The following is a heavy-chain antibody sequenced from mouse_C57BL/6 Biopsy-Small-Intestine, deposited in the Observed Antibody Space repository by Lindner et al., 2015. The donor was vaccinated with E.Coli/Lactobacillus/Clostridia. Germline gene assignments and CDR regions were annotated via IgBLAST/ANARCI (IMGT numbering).Heavy chain of an antibody. J-gene: IGHJ2*01. CDR2: INPYNDGT. CDR1: GYTFTSYV. CDR3: ARREGTFYSYDGNYFAY. D-gene: IGHD2-14*01. Sequence: VQLQESGPELVKPGASVKMSCKASGYTFTSYVMHWVKQKPGQGLEWIGYINPYNDGTKYNEKFKGKATLTSDKSSNTAYMELSSLTSEDSAVYYCARREGTFYSYDGNYFAYWGQGTTLTVSS. V-gene: IGHV1-14*01.